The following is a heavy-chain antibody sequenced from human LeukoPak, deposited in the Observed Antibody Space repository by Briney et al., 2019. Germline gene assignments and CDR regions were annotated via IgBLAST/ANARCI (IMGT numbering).Heavy chain of an antibody. CDR3: AKTVLASGSYGY. CDR2: ISGSGGST. CDR1: GFTFSSYA. Sequence: PGGSLRLSCAASGFTFSSYAMSWVHQAPGKGLEWVSAISGSGGSTYYADSVKGRFTISSDNSKNTLYLQMNSLRAEDTAVYYCAKTVLASGSYGYWGQGTLVTVSS. D-gene: IGHD1-26*01. J-gene: IGHJ4*02. V-gene: IGHV3-23*01.